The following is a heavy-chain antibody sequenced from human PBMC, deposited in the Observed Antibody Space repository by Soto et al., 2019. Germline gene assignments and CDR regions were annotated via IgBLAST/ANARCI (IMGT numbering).Heavy chain of an antibody. D-gene: IGHD2-2*01. CDR3: ARPAYCSSTSCYVLDGMDV. V-gene: IGHV3-21*01. J-gene: IGHJ6*02. Sequence: GGSLRLSCAASGFTFSSYSMNWVRQAPGKGLEWVSSISSSSSYIYYADSVKGRFTISRDNAKNSLYLQMNSLRAEDTAVYYCARPAYCSSTSCYVLDGMDVWGQGTTVTVS. CDR2: ISSSSSYI. CDR1: GFTFSSYS.